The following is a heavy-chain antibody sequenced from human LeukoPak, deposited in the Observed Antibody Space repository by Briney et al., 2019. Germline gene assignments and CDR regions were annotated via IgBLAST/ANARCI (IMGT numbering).Heavy chain of an antibody. CDR1: GYTFTSYG. D-gene: IGHD3-22*01. Sequence: ASVTVSCKASGYTFTSYGISWVRQAPGQGLEWMGWISAYNGNTNYAQKLQGRVTMTTDTSTSTAYMELRSLRSDDTAVYYCATNYYDSSGYYNHDAFDIWGQGTMVTVSS. CDR3: ATNYYDSSGYYNHDAFDI. J-gene: IGHJ3*02. V-gene: IGHV1-18*01. CDR2: ISAYNGNT.